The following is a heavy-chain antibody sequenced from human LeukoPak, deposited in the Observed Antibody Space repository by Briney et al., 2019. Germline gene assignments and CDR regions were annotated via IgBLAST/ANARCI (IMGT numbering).Heavy chain of an antibody. CDR2: ICGSGGDI. J-gene: IGHJ4*02. D-gene: IGHD2-2*01. CDR1: GFSFSDCY. V-gene: IGHV3-11*01. Sequence: GGSLRLSCAASGFSFSDCYMTWIRQAPGKGLEYVSYICGSGGDITYADSVRGGFTLSRENAKNSLYLQMNSLRVEDTAVYYCARYARELDYWGQGSLVTVSS. CDR3: ARYARELDY.